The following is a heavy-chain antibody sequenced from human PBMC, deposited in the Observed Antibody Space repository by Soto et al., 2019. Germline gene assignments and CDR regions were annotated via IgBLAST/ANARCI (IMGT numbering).Heavy chain of an antibody. CDR2: ISGSGGST. D-gene: IGHD3-22*01. CDR3: AKGDHGYYYDSSGTNSFDY. Sequence: GASLRLACAASGLTVSSYAMCWFRYRLGKGLEWVSAISGSGGSTYYADSVKGRFTISRDNSKNTLYLQMNSLRAEDTAVYYCAKGDHGYYYDSSGTNSFDYWGQGT. J-gene: IGHJ4*02. V-gene: IGHV3-23*01. CDR1: GLTVSSYA.